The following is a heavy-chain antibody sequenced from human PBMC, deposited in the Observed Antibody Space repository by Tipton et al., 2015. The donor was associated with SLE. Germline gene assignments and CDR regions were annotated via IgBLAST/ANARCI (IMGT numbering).Heavy chain of an antibody. CDR2: IYYSGST. J-gene: IGHJ4*02. V-gene: IGHV4-39*07. CDR1: GFTFSSYS. CDR3: ATDSSGWYYFDY. D-gene: IGHD6-19*01. Sequence: LRLSCAASGFTFSSYSMNWVRQPPGKGLEWIGSIYYSGSTYYNPSLKSRVTISVDTSKNQFSLKLSSVTAADTAVYYCATDSSGWYYFDYWGQGTLVTVSS.